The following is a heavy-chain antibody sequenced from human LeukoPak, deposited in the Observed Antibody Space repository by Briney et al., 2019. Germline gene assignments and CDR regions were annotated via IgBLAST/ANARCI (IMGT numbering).Heavy chain of an antibody. CDR2: ISGSGGST. J-gene: IGHJ4*02. CDR3: AKSIGPKDWFVVLLYFDY. D-gene: IGHD3-10*01. Sequence: GGSLRLSCAASGFTFSSYAMSWVRQAPGKGLEWVSAISGSGGSTYYADSVKGRFTISRDNSKNTLYLQMNSLRAEDTAVYYCAKSIGPKDWFVVLLYFDYWGQGTLVTVSS. CDR1: GFTFSSYA. V-gene: IGHV3-23*01.